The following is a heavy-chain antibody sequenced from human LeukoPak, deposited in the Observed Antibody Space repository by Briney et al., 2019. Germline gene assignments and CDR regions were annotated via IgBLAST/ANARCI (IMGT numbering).Heavy chain of an antibody. Sequence: PSETLSLTCTVSGGSISSYYWSWIRQPPGKGLEWIGYIYYSGSTNYNPSLKSRVTISVDTSKNQFSLKLNSVTAADTAVYYCARSDSGSYYSPPYYYYGMDVWGKGTTVTVSS. V-gene: IGHV4-59*01. CDR2: IYYSGST. CDR3: ARSDSGSYYSPPYYYYGMDV. J-gene: IGHJ6*04. D-gene: IGHD3-10*01. CDR1: GGSISSYY.